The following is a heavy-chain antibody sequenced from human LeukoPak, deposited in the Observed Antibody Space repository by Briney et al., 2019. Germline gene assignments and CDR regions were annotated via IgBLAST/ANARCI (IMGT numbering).Heavy chain of an antibody. V-gene: IGHV1-18*01. CDR1: GYTFTSYG. J-gene: IGHJ4*02. Sequence: GASVKVSCKASGYTFTSYGISWVRQAPGQGLEWMGWISAYNGNTNYAQKLQGRVTMTTDTSTSTAYMELRSLRSDDTAVYYCARAYGYYDSSGYYPLYYFDYWGQGTLVTVSS. CDR2: ISAYNGNT. D-gene: IGHD3-22*01. CDR3: ARAYGYYDSSGYYPLYYFDY.